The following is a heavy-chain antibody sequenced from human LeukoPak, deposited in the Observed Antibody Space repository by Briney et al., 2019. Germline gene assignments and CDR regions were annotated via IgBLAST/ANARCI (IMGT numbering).Heavy chain of an antibody. CDR2: IRYDGSNK. CDR1: GFTFSSYG. Sequence: GGSLRLSCAASGFTFSSYGMHWVRQAPGKGLEWVAFIRYDGSNKYYADSVKGRFTISRDNSKNTLYLQMNGLRAEDTAVYYCAKDLESGYDSHDWGQGTLVTVSS. CDR3: AKDLESGYDSHD. J-gene: IGHJ4*02. V-gene: IGHV3-30*02. D-gene: IGHD5-12*01.